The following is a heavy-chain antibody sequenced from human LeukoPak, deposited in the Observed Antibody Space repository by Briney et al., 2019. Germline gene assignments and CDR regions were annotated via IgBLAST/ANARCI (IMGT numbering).Heavy chain of an antibody. CDR1: GYTFTSYD. V-gene: IGHV1-8*03. D-gene: IGHD6-13*01. Sequence: ASVKVSCKASGYTFTSYDINWVRQATGQGREWMGWMNPNSGNTGYAQKFQGRVTITRNTSISTAYMELSSLRSEDTAVYYCARKQQRIEGFDPWGQGTLVTVSS. CDR2: MNPNSGNT. CDR3: ARKQQRIEGFDP. J-gene: IGHJ5*02.